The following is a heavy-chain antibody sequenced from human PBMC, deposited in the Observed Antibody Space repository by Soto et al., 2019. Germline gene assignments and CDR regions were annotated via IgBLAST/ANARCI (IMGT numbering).Heavy chain of an antibody. J-gene: IGHJ6*02. CDR3: ATEAAAGRIYYYYGMDV. CDR1: GGSISSGDYY. D-gene: IGHD6-13*01. V-gene: IGHV4-30-4*01. Sequence: QVQLQESGPGLVKPSQTLSLTCTVSGGSISSGDYYWSWIRQPPGKGLEWIGYIYYSGSPYYNPSLNSRVTISVDTSEHQFSLKLSSVTAADTAVYYCATEAAAGRIYYYYGMDVWGQGTTVTVSS. CDR2: IYYSGSP.